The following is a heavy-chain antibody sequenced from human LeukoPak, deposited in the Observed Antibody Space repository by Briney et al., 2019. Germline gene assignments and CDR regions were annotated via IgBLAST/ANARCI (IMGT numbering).Heavy chain of an antibody. V-gene: IGHV3-21*01. D-gene: IGHD3-9*01. Sequence: KAGGSLRLSCAASGFTFTTFSMNWVRQAPGKGLEWASSITSGGDYIYYADSVKGRFTTSRDNAKNSLSLQLNSLRVEDTAVYYCARGHYDVLAASYKWTPDYWGQGTLVTVSS. CDR2: ITSGGDYI. CDR1: GFTFTTFS. J-gene: IGHJ4*02. CDR3: ARGHYDVLAASYKWTPDY.